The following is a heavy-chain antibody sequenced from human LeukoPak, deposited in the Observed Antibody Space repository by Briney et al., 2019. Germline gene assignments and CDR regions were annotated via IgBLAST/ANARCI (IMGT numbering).Heavy chain of an antibody. D-gene: IGHD3-9*01. CDR1: GYTFTSYD. V-gene: IGHV1-8*01. J-gene: IGHJ4*02. CDR2: MNPNSGNT. CDR3: ARGSYDILTGYYPPDY. Sequence: ASVKVSCKASGYTFTSYDINWVRQASGQGLEWMGWMNPNSGNTGYAQKFQGRVTTTRNTSISTAYMELSSLRSEDTAVYYCARGSYDILTGYYPPDYWGQGTLVTVSS.